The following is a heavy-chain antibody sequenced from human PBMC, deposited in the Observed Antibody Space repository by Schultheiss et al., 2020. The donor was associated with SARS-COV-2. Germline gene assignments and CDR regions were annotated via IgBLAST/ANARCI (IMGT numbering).Heavy chain of an antibody. CDR3: TTDDYGSVD. Sequence: GGSLRLSCAASGFTFSSYGMHWVRQAPGKGLEWVAVISYDGSNKYYADSVKGRFTISRDNSKNTLYLQMNSLKTEDTAVYYCTTDDYGSVDWGQGTLVTVSS. D-gene: IGHD3-10*01. V-gene: IGHV3-30*03. J-gene: IGHJ4*02. CDR2: ISYDGSNK. CDR1: GFTFSSYG.